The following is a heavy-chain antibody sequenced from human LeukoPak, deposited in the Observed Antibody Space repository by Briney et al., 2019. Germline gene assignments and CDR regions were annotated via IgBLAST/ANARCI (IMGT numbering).Heavy chain of an antibody. CDR3: ARDILEWFYRGDAFDI. Sequence: PGGSLRLSCTASGFTFSSHRMTWVRQAPGKGLEWVAVISYDGSNKYYADSVKGRFTISRDNSKNTLYLQMNSLRAEDTAVYYCARDILEWFYRGDAFDIWGQGTMVTVSS. J-gene: IGHJ3*02. D-gene: IGHD3-3*01. V-gene: IGHV3-30*03. CDR2: ISYDGSNK. CDR1: GFTFSSHR.